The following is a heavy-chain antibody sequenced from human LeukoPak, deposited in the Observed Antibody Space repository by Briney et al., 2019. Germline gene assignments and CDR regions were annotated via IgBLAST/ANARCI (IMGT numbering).Heavy chain of an antibody. D-gene: IGHD4-17*01. CDR3: ARQTVTTDYYGLDV. CDR2: IDPSDSYT. CDR1: GYSFTSYW. V-gene: IGHV5-10-1*01. Sequence: PGESLKISCKGSGYSFTSYWISWVRQMPGKGLEWMGRIDPSDSYTNYSPSFQGHVTISADKSISTAYLQWSSLKASDTAMYYCARQTVTTDYYGLDVWGQGATVTVSS. J-gene: IGHJ6*02.